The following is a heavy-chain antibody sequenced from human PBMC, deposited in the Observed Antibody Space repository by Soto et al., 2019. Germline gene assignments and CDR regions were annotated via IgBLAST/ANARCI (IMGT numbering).Heavy chain of an antibody. CDR3: ARGRNCGFPFDY. V-gene: IGHV4-34*01. D-gene: IGHD7-27*01. J-gene: IGHJ4*02. Sequence: PSETLSLTCAVQGGSFSGYFWNWIRQPPGKGLEWIGEISHIGSTNYNPSLKSRVTISVDTSKSQFSLKVRSVTAADTAVYYCARGRNCGFPFDYWGQGNLVTVSS. CDR2: ISHIGST. CDR1: GGSFSGYF.